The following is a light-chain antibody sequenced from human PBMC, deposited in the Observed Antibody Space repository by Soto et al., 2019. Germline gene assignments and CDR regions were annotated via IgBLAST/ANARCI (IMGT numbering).Light chain of an antibody. J-gene: IGKJ1*01. Sequence: DIQMTQSPSSLSASVGDRVTITCRASQSINNCLSWFRQKPGQAPKLLIYAASSLQSGVPSRFSGSGSGTDFILTIDSLQPEDFATYYCLQPYIAPATFGQGTKVGVK. CDR3: LQPYIAPAT. CDR2: AAS. V-gene: IGKV1-39*01. CDR1: QSINNC.